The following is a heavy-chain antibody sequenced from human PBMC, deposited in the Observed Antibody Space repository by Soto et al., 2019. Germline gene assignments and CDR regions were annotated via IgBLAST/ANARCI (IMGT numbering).Heavy chain of an antibody. J-gene: IGHJ6*03. V-gene: IGHV3-7*01. CDR1: GFTFSSYW. Sequence: QPGGSLRLSCAASGFTFSSYWMSWVRQAPGKGLEWVANIKQDGSEKYYVDSVKGRFTISRDNAKNSLYLQMNSLRAEDTAVYYCARRGYDFWSGTNYYYYYYMDVWGKGTTVTVSS. CDR2: IKQDGSEK. CDR3: ARRGYDFWSGTNYYYYYYMDV. D-gene: IGHD3-3*01.